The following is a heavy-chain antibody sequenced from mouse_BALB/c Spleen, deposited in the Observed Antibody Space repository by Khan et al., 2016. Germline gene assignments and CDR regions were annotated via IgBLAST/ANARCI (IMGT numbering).Heavy chain of an antibody. CDR2: IYWDDYK. CDR1: GFSLSTSGMG. D-gene: IGHD2-13*01. J-gene: IGHJ3*01. Sequence: QVTLKESGPGILQPSQTLSLTCSFSGFSLSTSGMGVSWIRQPSGKGLEWLAHIYWDDYKRSNPSLKSRLTISKVTASNQVFLKITSVDTADTATYYCAADDSFAYWGQGTLVTVSA. CDR3: AADDSFAY. V-gene: IGHV8-12*01.